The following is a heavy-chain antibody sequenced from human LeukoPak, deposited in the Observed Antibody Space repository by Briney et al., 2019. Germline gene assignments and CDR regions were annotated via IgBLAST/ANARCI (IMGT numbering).Heavy chain of an antibody. Sequence: GASVKVSCKASGYTFTGYYMHWVRQAPGKGLEWVSTISGSGGTPHYADSVKGRFTISRDNSKNTLHLQMNSLRAEDTAVYYCAKGGDLITYFDYWGQGTLVTVSS. CDR3: AKGGDLITYFDY. V-gene: IGHV3-23*01. J-gene: IGHJ4*02. CDR2: ISGSGGTP. D-gene: IGHD3-16*01. CDR1: GYTFTGYY.